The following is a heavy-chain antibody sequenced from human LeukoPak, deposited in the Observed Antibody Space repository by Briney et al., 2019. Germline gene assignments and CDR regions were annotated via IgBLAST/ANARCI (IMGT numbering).Heavy chain of an antibody. Sequence: GGSLTLSCTPSGLTFSRYWMNSVRQAPGNGMVWLSRIGSDGGSTTYADSVKGRFTISRDNAKNTLYLQMTSLRAEDTAVYYCARGGSGNFYYWGQGTLVTVSS. CDR1: GLTFSRYW. CDR2: IGSDGGST. J-gene: IGHJ4*02. D-gene: IGHD1-26*01. CDR3: ARGGSGNFYY. V-gene: IGHV3-74*03.